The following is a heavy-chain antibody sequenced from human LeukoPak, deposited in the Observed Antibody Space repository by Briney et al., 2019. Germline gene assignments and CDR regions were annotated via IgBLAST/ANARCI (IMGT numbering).Heavy chain of an antibody. V-gene: IGHV4-59*01. CDR1: GGSISSYY. CDR2: IYYSGST. D-gene: IGHD1-26*01. CDR3: AVGATTGWWYFDL. J-gene: IGHJ2*01. Sequence: SETLSLTCTVSGGSISSYYWSWIRQPPGKGLEWIGYIYYSGSTNYNPSLKSRVTISVDTSKNQFSLKLSSVTAADTAVYYCAVGATTGWWYFDLWGRSTLVTVSS.